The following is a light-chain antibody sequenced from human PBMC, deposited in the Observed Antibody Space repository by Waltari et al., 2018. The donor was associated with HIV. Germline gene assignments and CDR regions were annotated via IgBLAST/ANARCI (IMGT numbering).Light chain of an antibody. V-gene: IGLV2-8*01. CDR3: SSYAGSNNWV. CDR2: EVS. Sequence: QSALTQPPSASGSPGQSVTISCTRTSSDVGGYNYVSWYQQHPGKAPQLMIYEVSQRPSGVPTRFSGSKSGNTASLTVSGLQTEDEANYYCSSYAGSNNWVFGGGTNLTVL. CDR1: SSDVGGYNY. J-gene: IGLJ3*02.